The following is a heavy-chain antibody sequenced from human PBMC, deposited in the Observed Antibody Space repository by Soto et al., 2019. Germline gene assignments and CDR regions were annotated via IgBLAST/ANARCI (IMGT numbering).Heavy chain of an antibody. CDR1: GGSVNSVSYY. Sequence: SETLSLTCIVSGGSVNSVSYYWTWIRQPPGKGLEWIGSIYYTGSTNYNPSLKSRVTISVDPSKNQFSLKLTSVTAADTAVYYCARDGYSYGNYSYGMDVWGQGTTVTVSS. V-gene: IGHV4-61*01. J-gene: IGHJ6*02. CDR2: IYYTGST. D-gene: IGHD5-18*01. CDR3: ARDGYSYGNYSYGMDV.